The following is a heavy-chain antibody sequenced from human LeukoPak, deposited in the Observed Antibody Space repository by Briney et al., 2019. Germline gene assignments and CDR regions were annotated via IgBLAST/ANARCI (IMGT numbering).Heavy chain of an antibody. Sequence: GGSLRLSCAASGFTFRNAWMSWVRQAPGKGLEWVGRIKSKTDGGTTDNAAPVKGRFTMSRDDSKNTLYLQMNSLKTEDTAVYYCTTDRHYDSSCYRPGDVQHWGQGTLVTVSS. J-gene: IGHJ1*01. D-gene: IGHD3-22*01. CDR3: TTDRHYDSSCYRPGDVQH. CDR1: GFTFRNAW. CDR2: IKSKTDGGTT. V-gene: IGHV3-15*01.